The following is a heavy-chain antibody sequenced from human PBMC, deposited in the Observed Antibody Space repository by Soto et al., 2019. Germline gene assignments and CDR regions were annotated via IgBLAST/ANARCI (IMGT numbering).Heavy chain of an antibody. Sequence: SETLSLTCTVSGGSISSGDYYWSWIRQPPGKGLEWIGYIYYSGSTYYNPSLKSRVTISVDTSKNQFSLKLSSVTAADTAVYYCARATALSGMDVWGQGTTVTVYS. V-gene: IGHV4-30-4*01. CDR1: GGSISSGDYY. J-gene: IGHJ6*02. CDR3: ARATALSGMDV. CDR2: IYYSGST.